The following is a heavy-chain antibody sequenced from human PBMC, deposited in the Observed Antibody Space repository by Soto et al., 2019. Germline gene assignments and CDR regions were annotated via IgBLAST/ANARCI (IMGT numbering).Heavy chain of an antibody. CDR3: AIVRLPSKYFNY. Sequence: EVQLLESGGGLVQPGGSLRLSCAASGFTFSTYAMTWVRQAPGKGLEWVSTISGSGGSTYYADSVKGRFTISRDNSKNTLYLQVNSLRAEDTAAYHCAIVRLPSKYFNYWGQGSLVTVSS. J-gene: IGHJ4*02. CDR2: ISGSGGST. V-gene: IGHV3-23*01. D-gene: IGHD6-6*01. CDR1: GFTFSTYA.